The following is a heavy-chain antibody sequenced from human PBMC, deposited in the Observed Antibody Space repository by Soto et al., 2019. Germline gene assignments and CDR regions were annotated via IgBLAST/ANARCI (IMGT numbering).Heavy chain of an antibody. D-gene: IGHD1-26*01. Sequence: SETLSLTCTVSGGSISSYYWSWIRQPAGKGLEWIGRIYTSGSTNYNPSLKSRVTMSVDTSKNQFSLRLTSVTAADTAVYYCARRDYIGSYHFDYWGRGALVTVSS. CDR3: ARRDYIGSYHFDY. CDR2: IYTSGST. J-gene: IGHJ4*02. V-gene: IGHV4-4*07. CDR1: GGSISSYY.